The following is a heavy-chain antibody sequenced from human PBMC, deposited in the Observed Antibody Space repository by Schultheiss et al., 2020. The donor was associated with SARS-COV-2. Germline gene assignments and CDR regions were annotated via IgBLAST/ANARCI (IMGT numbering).Heavy chain of an antibody. CDR2: IRSKAYGGTT. CDR3: AAYYDYVWGSYRSPHDAFDI. Sequence: GESLKISCTASGFTFGDYAMSWVRQAPGKGLEWVGFIRSKAYGGTTEYAASVKGRFTISRDDSKNSLYLQMNSLKTEDTAVYYCAAYYDYVWGSYRSPHDAFDIWGQGTMVTVSS. V-gene: IGHV3-49*04. CDR1: GFTFGDYA. D-gene: IGHD3-16*02. J-gene: IGHJ3*02.